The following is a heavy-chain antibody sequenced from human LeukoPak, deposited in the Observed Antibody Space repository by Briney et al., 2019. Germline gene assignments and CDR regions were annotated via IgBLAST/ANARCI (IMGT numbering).Heavy chain of an antibody. CDR3: AKRGNAISFFDP. Sequence: GGSLRLSCAASGSTFSNYAMYWVRQAPGKGLEWVSGLSGTGDITYYTDSVKGRFTISRDDSKNTLYLEMNNLRAEDTALYYCAKRGNAISFFDPWGQGTLVTVSS. CDR2: LSGTGDIT. CDR1: GSTFSNYA. D-gene: IGHD2/OR15-2a*01. V-gene: IGHV3-23*01. J-gene: IGHJ5*02.